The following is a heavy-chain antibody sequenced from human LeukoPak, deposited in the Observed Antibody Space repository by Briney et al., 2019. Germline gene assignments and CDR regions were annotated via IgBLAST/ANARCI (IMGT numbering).Heavy chain of an antibody. Sequence: PSETLSLTCTVSGGSISSYYWSWIRQPPGKGLEWIGYIYYSGSTNYNPSLKSRVTISVDTSKNQFSLKLSSVTAADTAVYYCASSSSWLYYYGMDVWGQGTTVTVSS. CDR2: IYYSGST. CDR3: ASSSSWLYYYGMDV. V-gene: IGHV4-59*01. D-gene: IGHD6-13*01. J-gene: IGHJ6*02. CDR1: GGSISSYY.